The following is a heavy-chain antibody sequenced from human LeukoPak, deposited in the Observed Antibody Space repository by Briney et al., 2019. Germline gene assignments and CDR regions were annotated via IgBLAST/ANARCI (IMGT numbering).Heavy chain of an antibody. CDR1: GGSISSYY. J-gene: IGHJ3*02. CDR2: IYYSGST. V-gene: IGHV4-59*01. CDR3: ARDSRCGGDCYTDAFDI. Sequence: SETLSLTCTVSGGSISSYYWSWIRQPPGKGLEWIGYIYYSGSTNYNPSLKSRVTISEDTSKNQFSLKLSSVTAADTAVYYCARDSRCGGDCYTDAFDIWGQGTMVTVSS. D-gene: IGHD2-21*01.